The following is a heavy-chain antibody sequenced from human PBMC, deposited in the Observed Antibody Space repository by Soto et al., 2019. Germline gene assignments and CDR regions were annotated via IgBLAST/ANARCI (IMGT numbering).Heavy chain of an antibody. CDR1: CGSISSSSYY. Sequence: SETLSLTCTVSCGSISSSSYYWGWIRQPPGKGLEWIGSIYYSGSTYYNPSLKSRVTISVDTSKNQFSLKLSSVTAADTAVYYCARHPSGTSAVDWFDPWGQGTLVTVSS. V-gene: IGHV4-39*01. CDR2: IYYSGST. D-gene: IGHD1-1*01. CDR3: ARHPSGTSAVDWFDP. J-gene: IGHJ5*02.